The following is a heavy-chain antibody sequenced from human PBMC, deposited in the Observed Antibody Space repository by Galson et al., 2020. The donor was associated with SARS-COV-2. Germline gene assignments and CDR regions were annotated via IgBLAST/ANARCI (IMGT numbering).Heavy chain of an antibody. D-gene: IGHD2-2*01. Sequence: TGGSLRLSCTGSGFTFGDYTMTWVRQAPGKGLEWVGFIKTETSGGTIEYAASVKGRFTISRDDSKSIAYLQMNSLKAEDTAVYYCSFCSSASCYSEYFQYWGQGTLVTVSS. CDR2: IKTETSGGTI. J-gene: IGHJ1*01. V-gene: IGHV3-49*04. CDR3: SFCSSASCYSEYFQY. CDR1: GFTFGDYT.